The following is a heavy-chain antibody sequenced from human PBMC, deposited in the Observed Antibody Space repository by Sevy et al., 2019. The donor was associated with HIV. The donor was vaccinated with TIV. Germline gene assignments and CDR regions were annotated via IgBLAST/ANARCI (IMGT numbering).Heavy chain of an antibody. CDR3: ARVKDYYDSSGYYGAGAFDI. CDR2: INSDGSST. D-gene: IGHD3-22*01. J-gene: IGHJ3*02. Sequence: GGSLRLSCTASGFTFSSYWMHWVRQAPGKGLVWVSRINSDGSSTSYADSVKGRFTISRDNAKNTLYLQMNSLGAEDTAVYYCARVKDYYDSSGYYGAGAFDIWGQGTMVTVSS. CDR1: GFTFSSYW. V-gene: IGHV3-74*01.